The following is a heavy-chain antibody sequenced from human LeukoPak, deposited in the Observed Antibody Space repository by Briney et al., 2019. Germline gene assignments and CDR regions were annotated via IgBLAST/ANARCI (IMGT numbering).Heavy chain of an antibody. CDR2: IIPIFGTA. CDR1: GYTFTSYY. V-gene: IGHV1-69*13. D-gene: IGHD3-10*01. Sequence: ASVKVSCKASGYTFTSYYMHWVRQAPGQGLEWMGGIIPIFGTANYAQKFQGRVTITADESTSTAYMELSSLRSEDTAVYYCARDSDYGSGSYYNNWFDPWGQGTLVTVSS. CDR3: ARDSDYGSGSYYNNWFDP. J-gene: IGHJ5*02.